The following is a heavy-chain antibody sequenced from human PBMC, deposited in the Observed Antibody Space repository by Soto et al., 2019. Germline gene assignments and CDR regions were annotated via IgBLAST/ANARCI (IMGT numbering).Heavy chain of an antibody. V-gene: IGHV3-23*01. CDR2: ISGSGAGT. CDR3: AKDPNGDYLGAFDS. J-gene: IGHJ4*02. CDR1: GYIFTNYA. Sequence: EVQLLASGGCLVHPGGSLRLSCAASGYIFTNYAMAWFRQAPGKGLEWVSAISGSGAGTYYTDSVKGRFTISRDNSKNTMYLQMNSLAAEDTAVYYCAKDPNGDYLGAFDSWGQGTLFTVS. D-gene: IGHD4-17*01.